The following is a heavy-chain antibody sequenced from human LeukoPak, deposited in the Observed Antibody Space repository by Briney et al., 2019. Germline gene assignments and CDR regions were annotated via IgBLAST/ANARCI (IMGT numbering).Heavy chain of an antibody. D-gene: IGHD6-13*01. J-gene: IGHJ5*02. CDR1: GFTFSTYW. Sequence: GGSLRLSCAASGFTFSTYWMHWVRQAPGKGLVWVSRINSDGSSTSYADSVKGRITISRDNAKNTLYLQMNNLRAEDTAVYYCARHTDSSSWYQSWFDPWGQGTLVTVSS. CDR3: ARHTDSSSWYQSWFDP. V-gene: IGHV3-74*01. CDR2: INSDGSST.